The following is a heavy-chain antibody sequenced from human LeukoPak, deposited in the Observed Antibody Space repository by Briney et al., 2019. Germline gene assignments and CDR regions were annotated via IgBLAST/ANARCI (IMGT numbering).Heavy chain of an antibody. Sequence: GGSLRLSCAASGFTFSSYAMSWVRQAPGKGLEWVAAISGSGSNTYYADSVKGRFTISRDNSKSTLYLLINSLRADDTAVYYCARGNGDYAIHPDYWGQGTLVTVSS. CDR2: ISGSGSNT. J-gene: IGHJ4*02. CDR1: GFTFSSYA. D-gene: IGHD4-17*01. CDR3: ARGNGDYAIHPDY. V-gene: IGHV3-23*01.